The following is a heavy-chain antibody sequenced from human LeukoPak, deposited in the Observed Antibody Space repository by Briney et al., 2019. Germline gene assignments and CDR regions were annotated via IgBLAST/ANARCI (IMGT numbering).Heavy chain of an antibody. CDR2: FDPNSGGT. V-gene: IGHV1-2*02. D-gene: IGHD1-26*01. Sequence: SVKVSCKASGYTFTDYYMHWVRQAPGPGREGMGWFDPNSGGTKYGQKSQGRVTLTRDTSSSTAYMELSSLISDDTAVYYCARAPIVGPTGDLDYWGQGTLVTVSS. CDR1: GYTFTDYY. CDR3: ARAPIVGPTGDLDY. J-gene: IGHJ4*02.